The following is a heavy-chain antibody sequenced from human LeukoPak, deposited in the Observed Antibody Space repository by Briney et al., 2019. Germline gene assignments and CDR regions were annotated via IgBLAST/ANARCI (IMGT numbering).Heavy chain of an antibody. CDR1: GGSISSYY. D-gene: IGHD2-15*01. CDR3: ARGLLGSYAFDI. V-gene: IGHV4-59*01. J-gene: IGHJ3*02. Sequence: SETLSLTCTVSGGSISSYYRSWIRQPPGKGLERIGYIYYSGSTNYNPSLKSRVTISVDTPKNQFSLKLSSATAADTAVYYCARGLLGSYAFDIWGQGTMVTVSS. CDR2: IYYSGST.